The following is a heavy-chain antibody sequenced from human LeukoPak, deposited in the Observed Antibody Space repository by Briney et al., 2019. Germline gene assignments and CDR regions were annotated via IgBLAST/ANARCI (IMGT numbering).Heavy chain of an antibody. CDR3: ATTGGENSSPFDY. D-gene: IGHD6-13*01. CDR2: ISYDGSNK. J-gene: IGHJ4*02. V-gene: IGHV3-30-3*01. CDR1: GFTFSSYA. Sequence: GGSLRLSCAASGFTFSSYAMLWVRQAPGKGLEWVAVISYDGSNKYYADSVKGRFTISRDNSKNTLYLQMNSLRAEDTAVYYCATTGGENSSPFDYWGQGTLVTVSS.